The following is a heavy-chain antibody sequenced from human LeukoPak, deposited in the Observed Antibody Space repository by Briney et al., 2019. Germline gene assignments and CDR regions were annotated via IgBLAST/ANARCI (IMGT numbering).Heavy chain of an antibody. D-gene: IGHD6-13*01. J-gene: IGHJ4*02. CDR1: GFTFSSYS. CDR2: ISSSSSYV. Sequence: GGSLRLSCAASGFTFSSYSMNWVRQAPGKGLEWVSSISSSSSYVYYANSVKGRFTISRDNAKNSLYLQMNSLRAEDTAVYYCARTPIAAPLDYWGQGTLVTVSS. CDR3: ARTPIAAPLDY. V-gene: IGHV3-21*03.